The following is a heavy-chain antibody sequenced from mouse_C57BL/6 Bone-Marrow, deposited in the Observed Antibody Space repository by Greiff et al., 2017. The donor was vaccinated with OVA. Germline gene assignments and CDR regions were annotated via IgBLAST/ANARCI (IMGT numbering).Heavy chain of an antibody. CDR3: ARDAGGNYDY. D-gene: IGHD2-1*01. CDR2: SRNKANDYTT. J-gene: IGHJ2*01. Sequence: EVKVVESGGGLVQSGRSLRLSCATSGFTFSDFYMEWVRQAPGKGLEWIAASRNKANDYTTEYSASVKGRFIVSRDTSQSILYLQMNALSAEDTAIYYCARDAGGNYDYWGQGTTLTVSS. CDR1: GFTFSDFY. V-gene: IGHV7-1*01.